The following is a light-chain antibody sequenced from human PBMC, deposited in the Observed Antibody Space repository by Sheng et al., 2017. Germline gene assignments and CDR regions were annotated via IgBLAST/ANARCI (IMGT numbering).Light chain of an antibody. CDR2: DAS. Sequence: EIVLTQSPATLSLSPGERVTLSCRASQSVGNSLTWYQQKLGQPPRLLIYDASNRATGVPDRFSGSGSGTDFTLTISSLEPEDFAVYYCQQRRNWPPLTFGGGTKVEIK. J-gene: IGKJ4*01. CDR1: QSVGNS. CDR3: QQRRNWPPLT. V-gene: IGKV3-11*01.